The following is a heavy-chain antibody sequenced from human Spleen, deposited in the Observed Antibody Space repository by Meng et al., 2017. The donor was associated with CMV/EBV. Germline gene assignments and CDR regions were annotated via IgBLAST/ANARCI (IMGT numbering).Heavy chain of an antibody. CDR2: IKQDGSEK. CDR1: GFTFSSYW. Sequence: GGSLRLSCAASGFTFSSYWMSWVRQAPGKGLEWVANIKQDGSEKYYVDSVKGRFTISRDNAKNSLYLQMNSLRAEDTALYYCAKGYSSSMIDYWGQGTLVTVSS. CDR3: AKGYSSSMIDY. D-gene: IGHD6-13*01. J-gene: IGHJ4*02. V-gene: IGHV3-7*03.